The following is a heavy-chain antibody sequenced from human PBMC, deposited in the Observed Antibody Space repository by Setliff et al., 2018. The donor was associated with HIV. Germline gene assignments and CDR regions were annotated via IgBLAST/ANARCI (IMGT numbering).Heavy chain of an antibody. D-gene: IGHD6-6*01. Sequence: SETLSLTCTVSGGSISNYYWSWIRQPPGKGLEWIGYIYTSGSTNYNPSLKSRVTISVDTSKNQFSLKLSSVTAADTAVYYCARYSSSSLYYYYYMDVWGKGTTVTVSS. CDR3: ARYSSSSLYYYYYMDV. V-gene: IGHV4-4*08. CDR2: IYTSGST. CDR1: GGSISNYY. J-gene: IGHJ6*03.